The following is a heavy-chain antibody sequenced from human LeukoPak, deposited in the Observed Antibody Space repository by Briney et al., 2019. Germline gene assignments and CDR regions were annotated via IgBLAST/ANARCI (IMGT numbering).Heavy chain of an antibody. J-gene: IGHJ3*01. CDR3: VRRRAVAGRMDAFDV. CDR1: GDSVSSNSAA. D-gene: IGHD6-19*01. CDR2: TYYRSKWYN. Sequence: SQTLSLTCAISGDSVSSNSAAWNWIRQSPSGGLEWPGRTYYRSKWYNDYAVSVQSRIIFNPDTSKNQFSLQLRSVTPEDTAVYFCVRRRAVAGRMDAFDVWGQGTMVTVSS. V-gene: IGHV6-1*01.